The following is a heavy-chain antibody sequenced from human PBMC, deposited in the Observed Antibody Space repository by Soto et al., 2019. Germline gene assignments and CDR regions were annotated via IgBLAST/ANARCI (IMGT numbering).Heavy chain of an antibody. V-gene: IGHV5-51*01. Sequence: LVESLKISCKGSGYSFTSYWIGWVRQMPGKGLEWMGIIYPGDSDTRYSPSFQGQVTISADKSISTAYLQWSSLKASDTAMYYRARVGLVVVAAISAFDIWGQGTMVNVSS. CDR3: ARVGLVVVAAISAFDI. D-gene: IGHD2-15*01. J-gene: IGHJ3*02. CDR1: GYSFTSYW. CDR2: IYPGDSDT.